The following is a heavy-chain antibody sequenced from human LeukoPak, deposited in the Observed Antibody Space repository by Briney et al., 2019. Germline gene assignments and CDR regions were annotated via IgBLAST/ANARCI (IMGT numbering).Heavy chain of an antibody. V-gene: IGHV4-39*01. D-gene: IGHD2-2*01. J-gene: IGHJ4*02. Sequence: PSETLSLTCTVSGGSLSSSSYYWGWIRQPPGKGLEWLGSMYYSGSTYYNPSLKSRVTISVDTSKNQFSLKLSSVTAADTAVYYCARSRHCSSTSCYSFDYWGQGTLVTVSS. CDR1: GGSLSSSSYY. CDR2: MYYSGST. CDR3: ARSRHCSSTSCYSFDY.